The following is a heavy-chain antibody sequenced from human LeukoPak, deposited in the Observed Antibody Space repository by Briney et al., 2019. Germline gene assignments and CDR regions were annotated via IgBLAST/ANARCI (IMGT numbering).Heavy chain of an antibody. CDR3: ARSRRYSSSSGTFAFDI. V-gene: IGHV3-49*04. D-gene: IGHD6-6*01. CDR1: GFTFGDYA. Sequence: GRSLRLSCTASGFTFGDYAMSWVRQAPGKGLEWVGFIRSKAYGGTTEYAASVKGGFTISRDDSKSIAYLQMNSLKTEDTAVYYCARSRRYSSSSGTFAFDIWGQGTMVTVSS. J-gene: IGHJ3*02. CDR2: IRSKAYGGTT.